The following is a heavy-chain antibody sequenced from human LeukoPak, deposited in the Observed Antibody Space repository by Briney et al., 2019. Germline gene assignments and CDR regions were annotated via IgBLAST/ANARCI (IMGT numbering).Heavy chain of an antibody. CDR1: GFTFSSYA. J-gene: IGHJ3*02. CDR2: ISGSGGST. CDR3: ANFFGSVTDI. Sequence: GGSLRLSCAASGFTFSSYAMSWVRQAPGEGLEWVSAISGSGGSTYYADSVKGRFTISRDNSKNTLYLQMNSLRAEDTAVYYCANFFGSVTDIWGQGTMVTVSS. V-gene: IGHV3-23*01. D-gene: IGHD2-15*01.